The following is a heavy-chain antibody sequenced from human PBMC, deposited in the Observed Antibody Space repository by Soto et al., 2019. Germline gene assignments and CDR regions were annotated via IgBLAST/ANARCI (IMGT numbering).Heavy chain of an antibody. CDR2: ISSSSSTI. CDR3: ARGYYDSSGYYAPFDY. CDR1: GVTLSSYS. J-gene: IGHJ4*02. Sequence: PRGAVRVSCAASGVTLSSYSMNWVRQATGKGLERVSYISSSSSTIYYADSVKGRFTISRDNAKNSLYLQMNSLRAEDTAVYYCARGYYDSSGYYAPFDYWGQGSLVSVSS. V-gene: IGHV3-48*01. D-gene: IGHD3-22*01.